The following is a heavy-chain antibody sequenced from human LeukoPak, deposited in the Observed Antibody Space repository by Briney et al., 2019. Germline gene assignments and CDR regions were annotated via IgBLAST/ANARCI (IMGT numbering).Heavy chain of an antibody. CDR3: AREGGYSSGWSGSTYYFDY. J-gene: IGHJ4*02. Sequence: SETLSLICTVSGGSISSYYWSWIRQPAGRGLEWIGRIYTSGSTNYNPSLKSRVTISVDTSKNQFSLKLSSVTAADTAVYYCAREGGYSSGWSGSTYYFDYWGQGTLVTVSS. V-gene: IGHV4-4*07. CDR2: IYTSGST. D-gene: IGHD6-19*01. CDR1: GGSISSYY.